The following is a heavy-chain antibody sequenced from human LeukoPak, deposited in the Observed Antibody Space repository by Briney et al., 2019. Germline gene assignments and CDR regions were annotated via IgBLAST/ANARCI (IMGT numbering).Heavy chain of an antibody. CDR2: IYYSGST. Sequence: SETLSLTCAVYGGSFSGYYWSWIRQPPGKGLEWIGSIYYSGSTYYNPSLKSRVTISVDTSKNQFSLKLSSVTAADTAVYYCARDFIKSAAYDYWGQGTLVTASS. CDR3: ARDFIKSAAYDY. CDR1: GGSFSGYY. J-gene: IGHJ4*02. D-gene: IGHD2-2*01. V-gene: IGHV4-34*01.